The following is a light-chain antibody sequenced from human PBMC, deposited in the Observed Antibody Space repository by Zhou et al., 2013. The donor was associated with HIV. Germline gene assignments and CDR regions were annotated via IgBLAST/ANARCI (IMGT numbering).Light chain of an antibody. Sequence: EIVLTQSPATLSLSPGERATLSCGASQSVSSSYLAWYQQKPGLAPRLLIYHASSRATGIPDRFSGSGSGTDFTLTISRLEPEDFAVYYCQQYDSSPRTFGQGTKVEIK. CDR3: QQYDSSPRT. V-gene: IGKV3D-20*01. CDR1: QSVSSSY. CDR2: HAS. J-gene: IGKJ1*01.